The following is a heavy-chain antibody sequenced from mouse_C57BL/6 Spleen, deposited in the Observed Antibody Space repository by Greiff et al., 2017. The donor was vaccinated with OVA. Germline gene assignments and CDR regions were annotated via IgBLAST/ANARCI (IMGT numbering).Heavy chain of an antibody. D-gene: IGHD1-1*01. Sequence: VQLQQSGPELVKPGASVKISCKASGYTFTDYYINWVKQRPGQGLEWIGWIFPGSGSTYYNEKFKGKATLTVDKSSSTAYMLLSSLTSEDSAVYFCARALYYYGSTLYYAMDYWGQGTSVTVSS. CDR2: IFPGSGST. J-gene: IGHJ4*01. V-gene: IGHV1-75*01. CDR1: GYTFTDYY. CDR3: ARALYYYGSTLYYAMDY.